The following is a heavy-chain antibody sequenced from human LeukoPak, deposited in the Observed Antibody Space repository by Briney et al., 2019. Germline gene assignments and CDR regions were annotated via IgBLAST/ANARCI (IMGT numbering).Heavy chain of an antibody. J-gene: IGHJ4*02. CDR3: ARGRGDSSSWYFDY. V-gene: IGHV3-7*01. Sequence: GGSLRLSCAASGFTFSNFWMTWVRQAPGKGLEWVANVKQDGSERSCVDSVKGRFTISRDNAKNSLYLQMNSLRVEDTAVYYCARGRGDSSSWYFDYWGQGTLVTVSS. CDR1: GFTFSNFW. CDR2: VKQDGSER. D-gene: IGHD6-13*01.